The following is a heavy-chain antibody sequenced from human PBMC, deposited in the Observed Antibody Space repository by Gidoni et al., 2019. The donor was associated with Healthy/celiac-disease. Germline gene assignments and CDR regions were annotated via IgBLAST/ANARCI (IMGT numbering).Heavy chain of an antibody. J-gene: IGHJ6*02. CDR2: TRNKANSYTT. D-gene: IGHD5-12*01. V-gene: IGHV3-72*01. CDR1: GFTFSDHY. CDR3: ARARGYSGYDYSGGEQFYYYYGMDV. Sequence: EVQLVESGGGLVQPGGSLRLSCAASGFTFSDHYMDWVRQAPGKGLEWVGRTRNKANSYTTEYAASVKGRFTISRDDSKNSLYLQMNSLKTEDTAVYYCARARGYSGYDYSGGEQFYYYYGMDVWGQGTTVTVSS.